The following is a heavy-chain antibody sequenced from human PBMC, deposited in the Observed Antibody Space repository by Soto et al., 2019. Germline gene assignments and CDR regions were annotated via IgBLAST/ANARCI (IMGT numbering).Heavy chain of an antibody. Sequence: SETLSLTWTVSGGYISSYYWSWIRQPPGKGLEWIGYIYYSGSTNYNPSIKSRVTISVDTSKNQFSLKLSSVTAADTAVYYCARDSSSGWFGWGNWFDPWGQGTLVTVSS. V-gene: IGHV4-59*01. D-gene: IGHD6-19*01. CDR3: ARDSSSGWFGWGNWFDP. CDR1: GGYISSYY. CDR2: IYYSGST. J-gene: IGHJ5*02.